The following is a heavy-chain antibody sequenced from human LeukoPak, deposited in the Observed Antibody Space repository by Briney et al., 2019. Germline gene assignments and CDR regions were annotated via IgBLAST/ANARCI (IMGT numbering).Heavy chain of an antibody. CDR3: ARERDGVATTGALFDY. D-gene: IGHD5-12*01. CDR1: GFTFSHYS. V-gene: IGHV3-21*01. J-gene: IGHJ4*02. CDR2: IRFTGSYI. Sequence: GGSLRLSCVASGFTFSHYSMNWVRQAPGKGLEWVSSIRFTGSYIYYADSVKGRFIISRDNAKNSLFLQMSSLTAEDTAVYYCARERDGVATTGALFDYWGLGTLITVSS.